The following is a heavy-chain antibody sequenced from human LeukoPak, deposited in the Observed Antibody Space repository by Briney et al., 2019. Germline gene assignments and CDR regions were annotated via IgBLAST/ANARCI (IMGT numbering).Heavy chain of an antibody. CDR2: ISSSSGNI. Sequence: QAGGSLRLSCAASGFTFSSYSMNWVRQAPGKGLEWVSYISSSSGNIYYADSVKGRFTISRDNAKTSLYLQMNSLRAEDTALYYCARDRGGIGYYMDVWGKGTTVTGSS. J-gene: IGHJ6*03. V-gene: IGHV3-48*01. D-gene: IGHD3-16*02. CDR3: ARDRGGIGYYMDV. CDR1: GFTFSSYS.